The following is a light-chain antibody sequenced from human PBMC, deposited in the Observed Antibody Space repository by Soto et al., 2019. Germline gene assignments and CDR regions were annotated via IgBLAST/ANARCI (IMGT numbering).Light chain of an antibody. CDR1: SSDVGSYNY. CDR2: DVS. Sequence: QSVLTQPASVSGSPGQSITISCSGTSSDVGSYNYVSWYQQHPDRAPKLMIYDVSNRPSGVFNRFSGSKSGNTASLTISGLQAEDEADYYCSSYTSSSTLLFGGGTKLTVL. J-gene: IGLJ2*01. V-gene: IGLV2-14*01. CDR3: SSYTSSSTLL.